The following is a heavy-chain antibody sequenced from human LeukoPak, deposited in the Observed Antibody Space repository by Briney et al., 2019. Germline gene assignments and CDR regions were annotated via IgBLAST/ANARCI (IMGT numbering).Heavy chain of an antibody. Sequence: PSETLSLTCTVSGGSISSGSYYWRWIRQPAGKGLEWIGRIYTSGSTNYNPSLKSRVTISVDTSKNQFSLKLSSVTAADTAVYYCARLATGTIVGAYFFDYWGQGTLVTVSS. CDR2: IYTSGST. V-gene: IGHV4-61*02. CDR1: GGSISSGSYY. D-gene: IGHD1-26*01. J-gene: IGHJ4*02. CDR3: ARLATGTIVGAYFFDY.